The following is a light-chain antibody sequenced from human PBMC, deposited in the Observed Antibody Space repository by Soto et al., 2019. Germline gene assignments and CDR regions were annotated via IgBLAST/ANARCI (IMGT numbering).Light chain of an antibody. V-gene: IGLV2-8*01. CDR3: SSYAGSSNV. Sequence: QSALTQPPSVSGSPGQSVTISCTGTSSDVGSYNYVSWYQQHPGKAPKLMIYEVNKRPSGVPDRFSGSKSGNTASLTVSGLQAEDEADYYCSSYAGSSNVFGTGTKLTVL. J-gene: IGLJ1*01. CDR1: SSDVGSYNY. CDR2: EVN.